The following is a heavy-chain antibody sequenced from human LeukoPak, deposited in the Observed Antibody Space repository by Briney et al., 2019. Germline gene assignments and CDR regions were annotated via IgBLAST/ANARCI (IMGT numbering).Heavy chain of an antibody. D-gene: IGHD6-13*01. J-gene: IGHJ4*02. CDR3: AKELDSSSWYPSEYFDY. CDR1: GFTFDDYA. CDR2: ISGDGGST. Sequence: HTGGSLRLSCAASGFTFDDYAMHWVRQAPGKGLEWVSLISGDGGSTYYADSVKGRFTISRDNSKNSLYLQMNSLRTEDTALYYCAKELDSSSWYPSEYFDYWGQGTLVTVSS. V-gene: IGHV3-43*02.